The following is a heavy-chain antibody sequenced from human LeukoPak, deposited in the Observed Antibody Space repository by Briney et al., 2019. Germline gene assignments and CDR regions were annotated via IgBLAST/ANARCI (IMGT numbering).Heavy chain of an antibody. V-gene: IGHV3-30*18. D-gene: IGHD3-10*01. CDR1: GFTFSSYG. CDR3: AKEQDDLRSRLGQYYGSGSAVNGAFDI. J-gene: IGHJ3*02. Sequence: GRSLRLSCAASGFTFSSYGMHWVRQAPGKGLEWVAVIPYDGSNKYYADSVKGRFTISRDNSKNTLYLQMNSLRAEDTAVYYCAKEQDDLRSRLGQYYGSGSAVNGAFDIWGQGTMVTVSS. CDR2: IPYDGSNK.